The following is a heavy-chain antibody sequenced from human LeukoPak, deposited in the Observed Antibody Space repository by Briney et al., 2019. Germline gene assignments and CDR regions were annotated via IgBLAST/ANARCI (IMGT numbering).Heavy chain of an antibody. CDR2: IKQDGSEK. V-gene: IGHV3-7*01. CDR1: GFTFSSYW. Sequence: GGSLRLSCAASGFTFSSYWMSWVRQAPGKGLEWVANIKQDGSEKYYVDSVKGRFTISRDNAKNSLYLQMNSLRAEDTAVYYCARDNSMYNWNYPDAFDIWGQGTMVTVSS. CDR3: ARDNSMYNWNYPDAFDI. J-gene: IGHJ3*02. D-gene: IGHD1-7*01.